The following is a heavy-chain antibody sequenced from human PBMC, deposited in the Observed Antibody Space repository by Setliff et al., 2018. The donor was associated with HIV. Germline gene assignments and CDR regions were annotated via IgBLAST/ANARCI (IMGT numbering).Heavy chain of an antibody. D-gene: IGHD2-8*02. J-gene: IGHJ4*01. Sequence: ASVKVSCKASGYTFTSYYMHWVRQAPGQGLEWLGWIHAGKGDTKYSQDLQGRITISSDASANTAYMELSNLRSDDTAVYFCVRGALLAAFDFDHWGHGTLVTVSS. CDR1: GYTFTSYY. V-gene: IGHV1-3*01. CDR2: IHAGKGDT. CDR3: VRGALLAAFDFDH.